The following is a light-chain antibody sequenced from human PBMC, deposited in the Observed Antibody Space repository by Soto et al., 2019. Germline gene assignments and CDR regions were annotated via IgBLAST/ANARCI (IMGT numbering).Light chain of an antibody. CDR3: QQYNNWWT. V-gene: IGKV3-15*01. J-gene: IGKJ1*01. Sequence: EIVMTQSPATLSVSPGEGATLSCRASQNVVTNLAWYQQIPGQAPRLLIYGASTRATGIPARFSGSGSGTEFTLTISSLQSEDFVVYYCQQYNNWWTFGQGTKVEI. CDR1: QNVVTN. CDR2: GAS.